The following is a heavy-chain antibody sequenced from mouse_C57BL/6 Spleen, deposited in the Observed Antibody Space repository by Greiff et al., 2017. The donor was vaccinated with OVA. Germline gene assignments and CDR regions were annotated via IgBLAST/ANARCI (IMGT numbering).Heavy chain of an antibody. CDR1: GFSLTSYA. CDR3: ARQRRSMDY. J-gene: IGHJ4*01. CDR2: IWTGGGP. Sequence: VQVVESGPGLVAPSQSLSITCTVSGFSLTSYAISWVRQPPGTGLEWLGVIWTGGGPNYNSALKSRLSSSKDNSKSQVYLKMNRLQTDDRARYYCARQRRSMDYWGQGTSGTVSS. V-gene: IGHV2-9-1*01.